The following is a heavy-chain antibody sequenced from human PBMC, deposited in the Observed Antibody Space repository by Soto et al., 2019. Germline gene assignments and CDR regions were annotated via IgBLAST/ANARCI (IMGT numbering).Heavy chain of an antibody. D-gene: IGHD3-22*01. CDR1: GFTFSDYY. CDR3: ARDSAGEYYDSSGYYYFDY. Sequence: GGSLRLSCAASGFTFSDYYMSWIRQAPGKGLEWVSYISSSGSTIYYADSVKGRFTISRDNAKNSLYLQMNSLRAEDTAVYYCARDSAGEYYDSSGYYYFDYWGQGTLVTVSS. J-gene: IGHJ4*02. CDR2: ISSSGSTI. V-gene: IGHV3-11*01.